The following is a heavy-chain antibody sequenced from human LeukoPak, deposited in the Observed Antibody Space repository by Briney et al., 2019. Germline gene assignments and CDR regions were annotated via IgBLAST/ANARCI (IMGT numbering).Heavy chain of an antibody. J-gene: IGHJ4*02. D-gene: IGHD3-3*01. V-gene: IGHV3-21*01. CDR1: GFTFSSYS. Sequence: PGGSLRLSCAASGFTFSSYSMNWVRQAPGKGLEWVSSISTSSSYIYYADSVKGRFTISRDNAKNSLYLQMNSLRAEDTAVYYCARGDYDFWSGYYPLLHQYYFDYWGQGTLVTVSS. CDR3: ARGDYDFWSGYYPLLHQYYFDY. CDR2: ISTSSSYI.